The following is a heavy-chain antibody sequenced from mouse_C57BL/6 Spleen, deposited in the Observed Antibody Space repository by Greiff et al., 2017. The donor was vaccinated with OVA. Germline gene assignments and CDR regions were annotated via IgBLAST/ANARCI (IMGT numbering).Heavy chain of an antibody. Sequence: DVQLVESGGGLVKPGGSLKLSCAASGFTFSDYGMHWVRQAPEKGLEWVAYISSGSSTIYYADTVKGRFTISRDNAKNTLFLQMTSLRSEDTAMYYCARGYYGNFYAMDYWGQGTSVTVSS. CDR1: GFTFSDYG. V-gene: IGHV5-17*01. CDR3: ARGYYGNFYAMDY. D-gene: IGHD2-1*01. CDR2: ISSGSSTI. J-gene: IGHJ4*01.